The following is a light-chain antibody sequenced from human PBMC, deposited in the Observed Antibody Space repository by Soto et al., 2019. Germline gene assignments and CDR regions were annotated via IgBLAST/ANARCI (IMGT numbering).Light chain of an antibody. J-gene: IGKJ1*01. Sequence: DIVMTQAPGTLSVSPGERATLSCRASQSVSSNLAWYQHKPGQAPRLLIYGASTRATGIPARFSGSGSGTEFTLTISSLQSEDFAVYYCQQYNNWPRTFGQGTKV. CDR3: QQYNNWPRT. CDR2: GAS. CDR1: QSVSSN. V-gene: IGKV3-15*01.